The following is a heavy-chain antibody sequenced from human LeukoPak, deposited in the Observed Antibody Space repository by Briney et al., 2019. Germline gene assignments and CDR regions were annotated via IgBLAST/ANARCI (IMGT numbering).Heavy chain of an antibody. V-gene: IGHV1-8*01. CDR1: GYTFTSYD. CDR2: MNPNSGNT. Sequence: ASVKVSCKASGYTFTSYDINWVRQATGQGLEWMGWMNPNSGNTGYAQKFRGRVTMTRNTSTSTAYMELSSLRSEDTAMYYCTRGNLMVRGVNPFDPWGQGTLVTVSS. CDR3: TRGNLMVRGVNPFDP. J-gene: IGHJ5*02. D-gene: IGHD3-10*01.